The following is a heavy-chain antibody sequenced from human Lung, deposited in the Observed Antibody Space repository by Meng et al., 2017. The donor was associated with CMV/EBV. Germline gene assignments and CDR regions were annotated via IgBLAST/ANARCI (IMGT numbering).Heavy chain of an antibody. J-gene: IGHJ4*02. CDR1: GFTFSSHS. CDR2: ISSSSSYI. D-gene: IGHD3-22*01. CDR3: AWTMIVGYNY. Sequence: GESXKISCAASGFTFSSHSMNWVRQAPGKGLEWVSSISSSSSYIYYADSVKGRFTISRDNAKNSLYLQMNSLRAEDTAVYYCAWTMIVGYNYWGQGTLVTVYS. V-gene: IGHV3-21*01.